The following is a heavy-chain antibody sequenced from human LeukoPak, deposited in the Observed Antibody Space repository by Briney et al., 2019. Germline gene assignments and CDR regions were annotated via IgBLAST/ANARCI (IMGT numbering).Heavy chain of an antibody. CDR2: IYYSGST. D-gene: IGHD3-22*01. CDR3: ARSYDSSGYGIDY. V-gene: IGHV4-59*12. Sequence: SETLSLTCTVSGGSISSCYWSWIRQPPGKGLEWIGYIYYSGSTNYNPSLKSRVTISVDTSKYQFSLKLSSVTAADTAVYYCARSYDSSGYGIDYWGQGTLVTVSS. CDR1: GGSISSCY. J-gene: IGHJ4*02.